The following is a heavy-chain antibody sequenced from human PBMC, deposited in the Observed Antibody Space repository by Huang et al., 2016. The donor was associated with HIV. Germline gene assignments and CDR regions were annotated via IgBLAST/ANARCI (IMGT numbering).Heavy chain of an antibody. CDR2: IHWNNDK. CDR1: GFSLSTGGGG. V-gene: IGHV2-5*01. J-gene: IGHJ1*01. Sequence: QITLKESGPTLVKPTQTLTLTCTFSGFSLSTGGGGVGWIRQPPGKALEWRALIHWNNDKHYNSSLKSRLTITKDTSKNQVVLTMANVDPLDTATYYCARRAASGWQQEYFHLWGQGTLVTVSS. D-gene: IGHD6-19*01. CDR3: ARRAASGWQQEYFHL.